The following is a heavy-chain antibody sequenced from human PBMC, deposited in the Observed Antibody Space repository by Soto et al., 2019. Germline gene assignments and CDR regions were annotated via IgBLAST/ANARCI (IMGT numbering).Heavy chain of an antibody. Sequence: QVQLVQSGAEVKKPGASVKVSCKASGYTFTSYGISWVRQAPGQRLEWMGWISAYNGNTNYAQKLQGRVIMTTDTFTSTAYMEMRSLRSDDTAVYYCARDLSEAGTDAFDIWGQGTMVTVSS. CDR3: ARDLSEAGTDAFDI. J-gene: IGHJ3*02. CDR2: ISAYNGNT. D-gene: IGHD6-19*01. CDR1: GYTFTSYG. V-gene: IGHV1-18*01.